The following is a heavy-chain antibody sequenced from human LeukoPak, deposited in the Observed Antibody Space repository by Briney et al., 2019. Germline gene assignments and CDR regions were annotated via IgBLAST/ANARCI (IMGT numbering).Heavy chain of an antibody. J-gene: IGHJ4*02. CDR1: GFTFSMYW. Sequence: GGSLRLSCEVSGFTFSMYWMTSVRQAPGKGLEWVANINEGGSREWYVDSLKGRFTISRDNSKNSLYLQMNGLRVEDTAVYCAREVFASGLLNTAVDHWGQGALVTVSS. CDR2: INEGGSRE. D-gene: IGHD1-26*01. V-gene: IGHV3-7*01. CDR3: AREVFASGLLNTAVDH.